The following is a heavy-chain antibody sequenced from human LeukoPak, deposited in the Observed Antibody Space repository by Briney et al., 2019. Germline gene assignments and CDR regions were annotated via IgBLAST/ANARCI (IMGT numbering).Heavy chain of an antibody. CDR1: GFTFSSYS. Sequence: GGSLRLPCAASGFTFSSYSMNWVRQAPGKGLEYVSGISSDATDTYYADSVKGRFTISRDNSKNTLFLQMSSLRAEDTAVYYCVKAYPTDYYFDYWGQGTLVTVSS. V-gene: IGHV3-64D*06. J-gene: IGHJ4*02. CDR2: ISSDATDT. CDR3: VKAYPTDYYFDY.